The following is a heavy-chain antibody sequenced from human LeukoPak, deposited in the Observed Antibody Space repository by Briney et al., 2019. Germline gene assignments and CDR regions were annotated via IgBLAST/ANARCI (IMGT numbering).Heavy chain of an antibody. V-gene: IGHV4-61*02. CDR1: GGSISSGGYY. J-gene: IGHJ3*02. CDR3: AREGPPYSGSYDREAFDI. CDR2: IYISGST. D-gene: IGHD1-26*01. Sequence: SETLSLTCTVSGGSISSGGYYWSWIRQPAGKGLEWIGRIYISGSTNYNPSLKSRVTISVDTSKNQFSLKLSSVTAADTAVYYCAREGPPYSGSYDREAFDIWGQGTMVTVSS.